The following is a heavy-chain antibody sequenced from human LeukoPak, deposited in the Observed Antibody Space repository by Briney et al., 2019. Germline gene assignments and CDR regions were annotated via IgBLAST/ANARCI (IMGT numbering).Heavy chain of an antibody. J-gene: IGHJ6*03. CDR3: ARTTQYYYYMDV. Sequence: SETLSLTCAVYGGSFSGYYWSWIRQPAGKGLEWVGRIYTSGSTNYNPSLKSRVTISVDTSKNQFSLKLSSVTAADTAVYYCARTTQYYYYMDVWGKGTTVTVSS. V-gene: IGHV4-59*10. CDR2: IYTSGST. D-gene: IGHD1-1*01. CDR1: GGSFSGYY.